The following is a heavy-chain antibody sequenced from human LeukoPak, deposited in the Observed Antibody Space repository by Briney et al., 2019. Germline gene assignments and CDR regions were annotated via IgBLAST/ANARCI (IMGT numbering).Heavy chain of an antibody. CDR3: ARGQLRADYYYYMDV. V-gene: IGHV3-11*01. D-gene: IGHD6-6*01. Sequence: GGSLRLSCAASGFTFSDYYMSWIRQAPGKGLEWVSYISSSGSTIYYADSVKGRFTISRDNAKNSLYLQMNSLRAEDMALYYCARGQLRADYYYYMDVWGKGTMVTVSS. CDR2: ISSSGSTI. J-gene: IGHJ6*03. CDR1: GFTFSDYY.